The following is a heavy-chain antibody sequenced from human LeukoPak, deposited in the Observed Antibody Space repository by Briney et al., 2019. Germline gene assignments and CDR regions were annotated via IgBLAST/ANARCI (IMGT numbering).Heavy chain of an antibody. J-gene: IGHJ4*02. CDR1: VYTFTCYY. CDR3: ARDPLDYDYVWGSYIDY. V-gene: IGHV1-2*02. D-gene: IGHD3-16*01. CDR2: INPNSGGT. Sequence: GSSVTVSFKSSVYTFTCYYMHWVRQAPGQGLEGMGWINPNSGGTNYAQKFQGRVTMTRDTSISTAYMELSRLRSDNTAVYYCARDPLDYDYVWGSYIDYWGQGTLVTVSS.